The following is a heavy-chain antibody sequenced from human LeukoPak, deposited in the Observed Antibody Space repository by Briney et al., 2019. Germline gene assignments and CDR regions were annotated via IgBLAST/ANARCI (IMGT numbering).Heavy chain of an antibody. D-gene: IGHD3-3*01. CDR2: ISAYNGNT. Sequence: ASVKVSCKASGYTFTSYGISWVRQAPGQGLEWMGWISAYNGNTNYAQKFQGRITITADESTSTAYMELSSLRSEDTAVYYCARSHYDFWSGYSGQFYYMDVWGKGTTVTVSS. CDR3: ARSHYDFWSGYSGQFYYMDV. V-gene: IGHV1-18*01. J-gene: IGHJ6*03. CDR1: GYTFTSYG.